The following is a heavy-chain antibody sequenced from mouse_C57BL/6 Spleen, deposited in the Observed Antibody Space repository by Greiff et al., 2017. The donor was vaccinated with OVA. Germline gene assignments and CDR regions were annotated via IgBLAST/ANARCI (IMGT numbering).Heavy chain of an antibody. CDR3: ARRYYYGSSGFDY. J-gene: IGHJ2*01. Sequence: QVQLQQPGAELVKPGASVKLSCKASGYTFTSYWMHWVKQRPGQGLEWIGMIHPNSGSTNYNEKFKIKATLTVDKSSSTAYMQLSSLTSEDSAVYYCARRYYYGSSGFDYWGQGTTLTVSS. D-gene: IGHD1-1*01. CDR1: GYTFTSYW. V-gene: IGHV1-64*01. CDR2: IHPNSGST.